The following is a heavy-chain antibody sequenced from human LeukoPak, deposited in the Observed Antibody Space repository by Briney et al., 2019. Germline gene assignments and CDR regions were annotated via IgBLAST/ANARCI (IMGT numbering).Heavy chain of an antibody. CDR3: AREGGSSED. D-gene: IGHD1-26*01. Sequence: SQTLSLTCTGSGGSISSGSYYWSWIRQPAGKGLEWIGRIYTSGSTNYNPSLKSRVTISVDTSKNQFSLKLSSVTAADTAVYYCAREGGSSEDWGQGTLVTVSS. V-gene: IGHV4-61*02. J-gene: IGHJ4*02. CDR2: IYTSGST. CDR1: GGSISSGSYY.